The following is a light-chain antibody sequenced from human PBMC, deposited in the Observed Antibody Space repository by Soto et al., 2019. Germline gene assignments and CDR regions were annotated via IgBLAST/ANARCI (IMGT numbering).Light chain of an antibody. CDR3: QQYGSSPPT. CDR1: QSVSSNY. V-gene: IGKV3-20*01. CDR2: GAS. J-gene: IGKJ1*01. Sequence: EIVLTQSPGTLSLSPGERATLSCRASQSVSSNYLAWYRRKPGQAPRLLIYGASNRATDIPGRFSGSGSGTDFTLTITRLEPEDFAVYYCQQYGSSPPTFGPGTRVGIK.